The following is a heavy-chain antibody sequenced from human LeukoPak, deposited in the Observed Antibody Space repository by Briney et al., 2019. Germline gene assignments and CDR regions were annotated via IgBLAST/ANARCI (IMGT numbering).Heavy chain of an antibody. J-gene: IGHJ4*02. Sequence: SETLSLTCTVSGGSISSYYWSWIRQPPGKGLEWIGSIYYSGSTYYNPSLKSRATISVDTSKNQFSLKLSSVTAADTAVYYCARHAPGILFDYWGQGTLVTVSS. CDR2: IYYSGST. V-gene: IGHV4-59*05. CDR3: ARHAPGILFDY. D-gene: IGHD6-13*01. CDR1: GGSISSYY.